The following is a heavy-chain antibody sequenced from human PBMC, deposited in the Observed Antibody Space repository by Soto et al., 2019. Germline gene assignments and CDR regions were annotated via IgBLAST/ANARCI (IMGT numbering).Heavy chain of an antibody. CDR1: GFTFSSYS. V-gene: IGHV3-21*01. J-gene: IGHJ4*02. Sequence: GGSLRLSCAASGFTFSSYSMNWVRQAPGKGLEWVSSISSSSSYIYYADSVKDRFTISRDNAKNSLYLQMNSLRAEDTAVYYGAREFESRELGFDYWGQGTLVTVSS. D-gene: IGHD7-27*01. CDR3: AREFESRELGFDY. CDR2: ISSSSSYI.